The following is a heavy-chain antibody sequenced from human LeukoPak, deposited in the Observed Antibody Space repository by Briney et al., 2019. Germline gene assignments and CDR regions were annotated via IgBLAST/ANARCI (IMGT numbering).Heavy chain of an antibody. CDR1: GGTFTSYA. CDR2: IIPIFGTA. D-gene: IGHD2-8*01. V-gene: IGHV1-69*05. Sequence: SVNVSCKASGGTFTSYAISWVRQAPGQGLEWMGGIIPIFGTANYAQKFQGRVTITTDESTSTAYMELSSLRSEDTAVYYCARGMGSYYYYMDVWGKGTTVTVSS. J-gene: IGHJ6*03. CDR3: ARGMGSYYYYMDV.